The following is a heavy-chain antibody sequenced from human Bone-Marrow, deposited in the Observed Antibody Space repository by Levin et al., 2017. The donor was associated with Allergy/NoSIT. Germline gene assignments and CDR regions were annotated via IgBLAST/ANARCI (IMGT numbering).Heavy chain of an antibody. CDR2: IYYSGST. CDR3: ARQGISWPLYYFDY. Sequence: GSLRLSCTVSGGSISSSSYYWGWIRQPPGKGLEWIGSIYYSGSTYYNPSLKSRVTISVDTSKHQFSLKLSSVTAADTAVYYCARQGISWPLYYFDYWGQGTLVTVSS. CDR1: GGSISSSSYY. V-gene: IGHV4-39*01. J-gene: IGHJ4*02. D-gene: IGHD2-2*01.